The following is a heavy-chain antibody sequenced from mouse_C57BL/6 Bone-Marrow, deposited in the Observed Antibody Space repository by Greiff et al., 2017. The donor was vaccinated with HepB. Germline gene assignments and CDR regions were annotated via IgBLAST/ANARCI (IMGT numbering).Heavy chain of an antibody. Sequence: VQLQESGAELVKPGASVKMSCKASGYTFTSYWITWVKQRPGQGLEWIGDIYPGSGSTNYNEKFKSKATLTVDTSSSTAYMQLSSLTSEDSAVYYWERDEGYYLYYFDYWGQGTTLTVSS. J-gene: IGHJ2*01. V-gene: IGHV1-55*01. D-gene: IGHD2-3*01. CDR3: ERDEGYYLYYFDY. CDR1: GYTFTSYW. CDR2: IYPGSGST.